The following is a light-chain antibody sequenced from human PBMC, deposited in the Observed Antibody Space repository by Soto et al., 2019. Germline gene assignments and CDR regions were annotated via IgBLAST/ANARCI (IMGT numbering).Light chain of an antibody. V-gene: IGKV2D-29*01. J-gene: IGKJ2*01. CDR3: MQSIQFPRT. Sequence: DIVMTQTPFSLSVTPGQPASISCKSSQSLLFSGGKTYLYWYLRKPVQPPQLLIYEVSNRLSGVPDRFSGSGSATDFTLNISRVEAEDVGVYYCMQSIQFPRTFGQGTKLDIK. CDR2: EVS. CDR1: QSLLFSGGKTY.